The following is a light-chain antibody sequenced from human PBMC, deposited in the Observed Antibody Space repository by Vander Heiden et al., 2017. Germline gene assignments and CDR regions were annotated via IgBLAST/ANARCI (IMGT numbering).Light chain of an antibody. Sequence: EIVLTQSPATLSLSPGERATLSCRASQSVSSYLAWYQQKPGQAPRLLIYDASNRATGIPARFSGSGSGTDFTLTISSLEPEDFAVYYCQQRINWHSPLCTFRQGTNPKI. CDR3: QQRINWHSPLCT. V-gene: IGKV3-11*01. J-gene: IGKJ2*02. CDR2: DAS. CDR1: QSVSSY.